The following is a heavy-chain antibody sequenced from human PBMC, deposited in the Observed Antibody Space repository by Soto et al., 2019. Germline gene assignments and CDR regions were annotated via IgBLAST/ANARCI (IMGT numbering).Heavy chain of an antibody. V-gene: IGHV3-33*01. J-gene: IGHJ4*02. CDR1: GFTFNNYG. CDR2: IWHDGSNK. CDR3: AREAGYHGTIGQQLPDC. Sequence: QVQLVESGGGIVQPGGSLGLSCAASGFTFNNYGMHWVRQAPGKGLEWVAGIWHDGSNKYYTDSVKGRFTISRDNSKNMLYLQMNSLRAEDTAVYHCAREAGYHGTIGQQLPDCWGQGIRVTVSS. D-gene: IGHD6-13*01.